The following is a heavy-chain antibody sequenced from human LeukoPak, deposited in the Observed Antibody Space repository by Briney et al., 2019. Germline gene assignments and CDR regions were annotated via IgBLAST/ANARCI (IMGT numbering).Heavy chain of an antibody. CDR3: AIDEAIIAAAGVGGDY. V-gene: IGHV1-2*02. J-gene: IGHJ4*02. CDR2: INPNSGGT. D-gene: IGHD6-13*01. CDR1: GYTFTGYY. Sequence: GASVKVSCKASGYTFTGYYMHWVRQAPGQGLEWMGWINPNSGGTNYAQKFQGRVTMTRDTSISTAYMELSRLRSDDTAVYYCAIDEAIIAAAGVGGDYWGQGTLVTVSS.